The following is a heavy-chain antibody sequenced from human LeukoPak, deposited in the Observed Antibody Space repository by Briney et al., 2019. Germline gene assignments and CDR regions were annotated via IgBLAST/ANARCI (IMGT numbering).Heavy chain of an antibody. CDR1: GFTFSSYW. J-gene: IGHJ3*02. Sequence: GGSLRLSCAASGFTFSSYWMSWVRQAPGKGLEWVANIKQDGSEKYYVDSVRGRFTISRDNAKNSLYLQMNSLRAEDTAVYYCARDEKGSLWFGESRDAFDIWGQGTMVIVSS. CDR2: IKQDGSEK. CDR3: ARDEKGSLWFGESRDAFDI. D-gene: IGHD3-10*01. V-gene: IGHV3-7*01.